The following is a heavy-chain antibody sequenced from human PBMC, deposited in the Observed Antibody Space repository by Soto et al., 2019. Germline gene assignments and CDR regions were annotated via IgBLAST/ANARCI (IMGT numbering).Heavy chain of an antibody. D-gene: IGHD3-3*01. CDR1: GFTFSSYA. V-gene: IGHV3-23*01. CDR2: ISGSGGST. J-gene: IGHJ3*02. Sequence: GGSLRLSCAASGFTFSSYAMSWVRQAPGKGLEWVSAISGSGGSTYYADSVKGRFTISRDNSKNTLYLQMNSLRAEDTAVYYCAKGAPGGPTIFGVVIIMGNAFDIWGQGTMVTVSS. CDR3: AKGAPGGPTIFGVVIIMGNAFDI.